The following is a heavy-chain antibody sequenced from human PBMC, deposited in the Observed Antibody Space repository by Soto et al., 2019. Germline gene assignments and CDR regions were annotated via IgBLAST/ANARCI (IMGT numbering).Heavy chain of an antibody. V-gene: IGHV1-46*03. CDR3: AREQGLRPGGGGTEPLDI. Sequence: QVQLVQSGAEVKKPGASVKISCEASGYSFTSQYVHWVRQAPGQGLEWMGIINPNGGSTTYAQKFAGRLTMTRDTSTGTVSMELGSVPTGDTAVYSWAREQGLRPGGGGTEPLDIWGQGTMVTVAS. D-gene: IGHD6-25*01. J-gene: IGHJ3*02. CDR2: INPNGGST. CDR1: GYSFTSQY.